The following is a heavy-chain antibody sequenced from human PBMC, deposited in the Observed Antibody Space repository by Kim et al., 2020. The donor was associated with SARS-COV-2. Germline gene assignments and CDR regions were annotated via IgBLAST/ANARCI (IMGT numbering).Heavy chain of an antibody. J-gene: IGHJ4*02. CDR1: GFTFSSYA. CDR3: ARTHSGSYLGPFDY. Sequence: GGSLRLSCAASGFTFSSYAMHWVRQAPGKGLEWVAVISYDGSNKYYADSVKGRFTISRDNSKNTLYLQMNSLRAEDTAVYYCARTHSGSYLGPFDYWGQG. D-gene: IGHD1-26*01. V-gene: IGHV3-30*04. CDR2: ISYDGSNK.